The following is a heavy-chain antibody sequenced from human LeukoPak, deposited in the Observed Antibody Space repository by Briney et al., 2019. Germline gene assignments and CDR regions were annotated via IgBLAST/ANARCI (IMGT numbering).Heavy chain of an antibody. D-gene: IGHD3-10*01. V-gene: IGHV4-59*08. J-gene: IGHJ6*02. CDR1: GGSFSGYY. CDR3: ARLPYYGSGSYWPDYYYGMDV. Sequence: SETLSLTCAVYGGSFSGYYWSWIRQPPGKGLEWIGYIYYSGSTNYNPSLKSRVTISVDTSKNQFSLKLSSVTAADTAVYYCARLPYYGSGSYWPDYYYGMDVWGQGTTVTVSS. CDR2: IYYSGST.